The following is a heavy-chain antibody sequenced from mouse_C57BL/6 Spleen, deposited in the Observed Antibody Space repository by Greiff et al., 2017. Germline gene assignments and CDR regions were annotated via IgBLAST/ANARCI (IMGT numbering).Heavy chain of an antibody. CDR2: IYPGSGST. J-gene: IGHJ3*01. CDR3: ATTIRYDYLFAY. D-gene: IGHD2-4*01. Sequence: QVQLQQPGAELVKPGASVKMSCKASGYTFTSYWITWVKQRPGQGLEWIGDIYPGSGSTNYNEKFKSKATLTVDTSSSTAYMQLSSLTSEDSAVYYCATTIRYDYLFAYWGQGTLVTVSA. CDR1: GYTFTSYW. V-gene: IGHV1-55*01.